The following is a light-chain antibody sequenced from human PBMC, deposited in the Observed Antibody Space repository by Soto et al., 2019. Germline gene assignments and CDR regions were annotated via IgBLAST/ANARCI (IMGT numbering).Light chain of an antibody. V-gene: IGKV1-39*01. CDR2: AAS. CDR3: QQSYSNSIT. J-gene: IGKJ5*01. CDR1: QSISSH. Sequence: DIQMTQSPSSLSASIGDRITITCRASQSISSHLYWFQQKPGQAPKLLIYAASSLQSGVPPRFSGSGSGTDSTLTISSLQPEDFATYYCQQSYSNSITFGQGTRLEIK.